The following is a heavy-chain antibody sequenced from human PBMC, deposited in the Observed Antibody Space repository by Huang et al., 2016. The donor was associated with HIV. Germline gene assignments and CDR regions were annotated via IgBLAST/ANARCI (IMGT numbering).Heavy chain of an antibody. V-gene: IGHV4-34*01. CDR2: VNDSGAT. D-gene: IGHD3-3*01. Sequence: QMQLQQRGAGLLKPSETLSLTCGVSGGSFTGNYLSWIRQAPGKGLEWIGEVNDSGATNTNPSLKGRVTISLDKSNRELSLRLTSVTAADTAVYYCARQWAVLEWLLGLDVWGQGTTVIVSS. J-gene: IGHJ6*02. CDR3: ARQWAVLEWLLGLDV. CDR1: GGSFTGNY.